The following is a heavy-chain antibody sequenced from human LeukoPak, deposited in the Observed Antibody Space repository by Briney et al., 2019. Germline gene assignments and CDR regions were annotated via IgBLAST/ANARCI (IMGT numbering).Heavy chain of an antibody. J-gene: IGHJ4*02. Sequence: SETLSLTYTVSGGSISSGTYYWTWIRQPAGKGLEWIGRIYTTGSTNYNPSLKSRVTMSTDTSKNQFSLKLSSVTAADTAVYYCARVTTGGYYNCWGQGTLVTVSS. CDR2: IYTTGST. CDR3: ARVTTGGYYNC. V-gene: IGHV4-61*02. CDR1: GGSISSGTYY. D-gene: IGHD3-22*01.